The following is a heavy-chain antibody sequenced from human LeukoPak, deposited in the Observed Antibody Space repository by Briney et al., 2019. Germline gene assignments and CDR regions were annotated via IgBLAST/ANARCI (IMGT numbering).Heavy chain of an antibody. CDR2: IYSGGST. CDR3: ARVGYYYDSSGPPYYFDY. Sequence: PGGSLRPSCAASGFTFSSYAMSWVRQAPGKGLEWVSIIYSGGSTYYADSVKGRFTISRHNSKNTVYLQMNSLRAEDTAVYYCARVGYYYDSSGPPYYFDYWGQGTLVTVSS. CDR1: GFTFSSYA. D-gene: IGHD3-22*01. V-gene: IGHV3-53*04. J-gene: IGHJ4*02.